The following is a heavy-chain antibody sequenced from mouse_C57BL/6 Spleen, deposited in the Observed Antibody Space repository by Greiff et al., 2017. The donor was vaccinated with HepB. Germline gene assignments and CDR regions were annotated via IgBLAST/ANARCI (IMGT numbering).Heavy chain of an antibody. Sequence: QVQLQQSGPGLVAPSQSLSITCTVSGFSLTSYGVDWVRQPPGKGLEWLGVIWGGGSTNYNSALMSRLSISKDNSKSQVFLKMNSLQTDDTAMYYCAKRRLDDGYYGYAMDYWGQGTSVTVSS. J-gene: IGHJ4*01. D-gene: IGHD2-3*01. CDR1: GFSLTSYG. CDR2: IWGGGST. V-gene: IGHV2-9*01. CDR3: AKRRLDDGYYGYAMDY.